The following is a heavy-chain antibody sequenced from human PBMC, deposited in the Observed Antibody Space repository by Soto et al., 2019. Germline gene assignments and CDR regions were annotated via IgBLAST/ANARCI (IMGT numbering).Heavy chain of an antibody. CDR2: IIPILGIA. CDR3: ASTGRESGGRGFDP. V-gene: IGHV1-69*02. Sequence: GASVKVSCKASGYTFTSYYMHWVRQAPGQGLEWMGRIIPILGIANYAQKFQGRVTITADKSTSTAYMELSSLRSEDTAVYYCASTGRESGGRGFDPWGQGTLVTVSS. J-gene: IGHJ5*02. D-gene: IGHD2-15*01. CDR1: GYTFTSYY.